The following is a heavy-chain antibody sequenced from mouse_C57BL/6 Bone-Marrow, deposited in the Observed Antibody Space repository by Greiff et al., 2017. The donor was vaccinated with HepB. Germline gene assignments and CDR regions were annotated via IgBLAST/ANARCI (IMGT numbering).Heavy chain of an antibody. CDR3: AVNSLYWYFDV. V-gene: IGHV1-81*01. CDR2: IYPRSGNT. CDR1: GYTFTSYG. D-gene: IGHD1-3*01. Sequence: QVHVKQSGAELARPGASVKLSCKASGYTFTSYGISWVKQRTGQGLEWIGEIYPRSGNTYYNEKFKGKATLTADKSSSTAYMELRSLTSEDSAVYFCAVNSLYWYFDVWGTGTTVTVSS. J-gene: IGHJ1*03.